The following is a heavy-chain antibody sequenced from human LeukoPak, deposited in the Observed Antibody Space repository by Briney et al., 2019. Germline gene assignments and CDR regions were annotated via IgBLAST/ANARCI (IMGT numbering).Heavy chain of an antibody. Sequence: ASVKVSCKASGYTFTSYDINWVRQATGQGLEWMGWINPNSGNTGYAQKFQGRVTMTRSTSISTAYMELSSLRSDDTAVYYCARGPRWGPGGDPNWFDPWGQGTLVTVSS. D-gene: IGHD3-16*01. CDR2: INPNSGNT. J-gene: IGHJ5*02. CDR3: ARGPRWGPGGDPNWFDP. V-gene: IGHV1-8*01. CDR1: GYTFTSYD.